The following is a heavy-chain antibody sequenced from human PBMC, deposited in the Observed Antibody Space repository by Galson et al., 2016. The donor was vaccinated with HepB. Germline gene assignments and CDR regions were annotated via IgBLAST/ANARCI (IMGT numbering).Heavy chain of an antibody. CDR3: TKQVAEGGLGGT. CDR2: LSYNGLNQ. Sequence: SLRLSCAASGFVFSNYGMHWVRQAPGEGLEWVAGLSYNGLNQHYPDSLMGRFTVSRDNSNSIMYLQMDSLRPDDTAVYYCTKQVAEGGLGGTWGQGTVVTVSS. D-gene: IGHD2-15*01. CDR1: GFVFSNYG. V-gene: IGHV3-30*18. J-gene: IGHJ5*02.